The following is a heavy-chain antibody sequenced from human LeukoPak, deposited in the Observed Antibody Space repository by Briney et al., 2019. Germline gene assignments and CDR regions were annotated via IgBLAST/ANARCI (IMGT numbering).Heavy chain of an antibody. CDR3: AREYGSGSYTGIDY. Sequence: ASVKVSCKASGYTFINYGISWVRQAPGQGLEWMGWISAYNSAYNGNTRYAQKLQGRVTMTTDTSTNTGYMELRSLRSDDTAVYYCAREYGSGSYTGIDYWGQGTLVTVSS. CDR1: GYTFINYG. J-gene: IGHJ4*02. D-gene: IGHD3-10*01. V-gene: IGHV1-18*01. CDR2: ISAYNSAYNGNT.